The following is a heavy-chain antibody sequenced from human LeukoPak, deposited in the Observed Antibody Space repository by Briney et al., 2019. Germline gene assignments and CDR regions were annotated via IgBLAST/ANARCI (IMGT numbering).Heavy chain of an antibody. Sequence: GGSLRLSCAASGFTVSSNYMSWVRQAPGKGLEWVSVIYSGGSTYYADSVKGRFTISRDNSKNTLYLQMNSLRAEDTAVYYCAREFPTRSTTVGVSGDAFDIWGQGTMVTVSS. V-gene: IGHV3-53*01. CDR3: AREFPTRSTTVGVSGDAFDI. CDR1: GFTVSSNY. D-gene: IGHD5/OR15-5a*01. CDR2: IYSGGST. J-gene: IGHJ3*02.